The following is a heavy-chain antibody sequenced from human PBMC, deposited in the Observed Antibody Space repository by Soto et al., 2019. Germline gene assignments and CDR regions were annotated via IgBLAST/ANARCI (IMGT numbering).Heavy chain of an antibody. J-gene: IGHJ5*02. CDR2: IHSSSSYI. V-gene: IGHV3-21*01. D-gene: IGHD1-26*01. CDR1: GFTFSSYS. Sequence: EVQLVESGGGLVKPGGSLRLSCAASGFTFSSYSMNCVRQAPGKGLEWVSSIHSSSSYIYYADSVKGRFTISRDNAKNSLYLQMNSLRAEDTAVYYCARGAAFGSGNGAYNWFDPWGQGTLVTVS. CDR3: ARGAAFGSGNGAYNWFDP.